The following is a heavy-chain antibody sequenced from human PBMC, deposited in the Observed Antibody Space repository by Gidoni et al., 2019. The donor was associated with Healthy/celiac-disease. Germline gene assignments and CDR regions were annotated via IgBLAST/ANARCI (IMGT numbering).Heavy chain of an antibody. CDR1: GFTFSNAW. J-gene: IGHJ4*02. D-gene: IGHD3-16*01. CDR2: IKSKTDGGTT. V-gene: IGHV3-15*01. CDR3: TTDPSGGLGNFDY. Sequence: EVQLVESGGGLVKPGGSLRLSCAASGFTFSNAWMSWVRQAPGKGLEWVGRIKSKTDGGTTDYAAPVKGRFTISRDDSKNTLYLQMNSLKTEDTAVYYCTTDPSGGLGNFDYWGQGTLVTVSS.